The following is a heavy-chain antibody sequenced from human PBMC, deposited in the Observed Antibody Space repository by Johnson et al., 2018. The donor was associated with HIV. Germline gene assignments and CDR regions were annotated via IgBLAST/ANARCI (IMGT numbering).Heavy chain of an antibody. Sequence: VQLVESGGGVVQPGGSLRLSCAASGFNFSNYGMHWVRQEPGKGLEWVTFIRYDGNNKYYADSVKGRFTISRENSKNTLYLQMNSLRAEDTAVYYCAKVGSSSCYARTRLCAFDVWGQGTMVIVSS. CDR3: AKVGSSSCYARTRLCAFDV. CDR2: IRYDGNNK. CDR1: GFNFSNYG. D-gene: IGHD2-2*01. V-gene: IGHV3-30*02. J-gene: IGHJ3*01.